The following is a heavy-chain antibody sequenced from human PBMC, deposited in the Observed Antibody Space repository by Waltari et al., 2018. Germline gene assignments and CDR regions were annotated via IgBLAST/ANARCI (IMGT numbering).Heavy chain of an antibody. J-gene: IGHJ5*02. CDR3: ARHWKRNGYRFDP. Sequence: QLLLQESGPGLVTPSEPLSLTCTVPGGSINRSNYYWGWVRQSPGKGLEWIASIYYSGRAYYNPTLESRLTISGDTSKNQFSLRLYSVTAADTAVYYCARHWKRNGYRFDPWGQGTRVTVSS. D-gene: IGHD5-12*01. CDR2: IYYSGRA. V-gene: IGHV4-39*01. CDR1: GGSINRSNYY.